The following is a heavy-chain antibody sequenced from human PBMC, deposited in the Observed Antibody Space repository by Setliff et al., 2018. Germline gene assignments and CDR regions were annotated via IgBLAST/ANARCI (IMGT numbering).Heavy chain of an antibody. CDR3: ARGNMDVVAAGGKYSGMDV. CDR2: TFPMFDRP. CDR1: GGSFKNHA. V-gene: IGHV1-69*13. Sequence: GASVKVSCQTSGGSFKNHAITWVRQAPGQGLEWMGGTFPMFDRPNYAQKFQARVTITADESTNTAYIEIRSLRSEDTAVYYCARGNMDVVAAGGKYSGMDVWGQGTTVTVSS. J-gene: IGHJ6*02. D-gene: IGHD6-13*01.